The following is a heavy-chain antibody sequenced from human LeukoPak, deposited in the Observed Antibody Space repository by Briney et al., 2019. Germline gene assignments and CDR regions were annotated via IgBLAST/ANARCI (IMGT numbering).Heavy chain of an antibody. CDR3: ARADYYGSGSYYNLCDY. D-gene: IGHD3-10*01. J-gene: IGHJ4*02. CDR1: GYTFTSYD. CDR2: MNPNSGNT. Sequence: GASVKVSCKASGYTFTSYDINWVRQATGQGHEWMGWMNPNSGNTGYAQKFQGRVTMTRNTSISTAYMELSSLRSEDTAVYYCARADYYGSGSYYNLCDYWGQGTLVTVSS. V-gene: IGHV1-8*01.